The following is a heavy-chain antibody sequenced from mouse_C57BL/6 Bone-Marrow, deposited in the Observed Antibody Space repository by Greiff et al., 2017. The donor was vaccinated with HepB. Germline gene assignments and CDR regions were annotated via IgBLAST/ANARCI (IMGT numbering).Heavy chain of an antibody. CDR3: ALNYYGSSDAMDY. D-gene: IGHD1-1*01. Sequence: EVQLVESGGGLVQPGGSLKLSCAASGFTFSDYYMYWVRQTPEKRLEWVAYISNGGGSTYYPDTVKGRFTISRDNAKNTLYLQMSRLKSEDTAMYYCALNYYGSSDAMDYWGQGTSVTVSS. CDR1: GFTFSDYY. CDR2: ISNGGGST. J-gene: IGHJ4*01. V-gene: IGHV5-12*01.